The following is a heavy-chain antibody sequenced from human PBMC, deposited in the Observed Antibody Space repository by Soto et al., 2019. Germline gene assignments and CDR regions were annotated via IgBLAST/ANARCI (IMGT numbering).Heavy chain of an antibody. CDR2: RNPNSGNT. D-gene: IGHD3-22*01. CDR1: GYTFTSYY. CDR3: ARGPHCARKEWLLLNYYYYYYGMDV. V-gene: IGHV1-8*01. J-gene: IGHJ6*02. Sequence: QVQLVQSGAEVKKPWASVKVSCKASGYTFTSYYINWVRQATGQGLKRRGWRNPNSGNTAYAQKCQGRVTKTKTTSICTAYMELSSLRSEDTAGYYCARGPHCARKEWLLLNYYYYYYGMDVWGQGTTDTVSS.